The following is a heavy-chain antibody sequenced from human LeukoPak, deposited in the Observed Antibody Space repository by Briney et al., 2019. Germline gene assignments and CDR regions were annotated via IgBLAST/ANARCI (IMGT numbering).Heavy chain of an antibody. V-gene: IGHV3-23*01. CDR3: AKGGYCSGGSCRRDAFDI. J-gene: IGHJ3*02. CDR2: ICGSGDST. CDR1: GFTFSSYV. D-gene: IGHD2-15*01. Sequence: GGSLRLSCAASGFTFSSYVMSWVRQAPGKGLEWVSAICGSGDSTYYADSVKGRFTISRDNSENTLYLQMNSLRAEDTAVYYCAKGGYCSGGSCRRDAFDIWGQGTMVTVSS.